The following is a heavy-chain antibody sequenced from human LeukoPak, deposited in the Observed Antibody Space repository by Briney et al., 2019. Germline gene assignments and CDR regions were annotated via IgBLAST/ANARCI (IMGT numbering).Heavy chain of an antibody. Sequence: PGGSLRLSCAASGFTFSSYGMHWVRQAPGKGLEWVAVISYDGSNKYYADSVKGRFTISRDNSKSTLYLQMNSLRAEDTAVYYCANGLFGVAAAEFDYWGQGTLVTVSS. J-gene: IGHJ4*02. CDR3: ANGLFGVAAAEFDY. D-gene: IGHD2-15*01. CDR2: ISYDGSNK. CDR1: GFTFSSYG. V-gene: IGHV3-30*18.